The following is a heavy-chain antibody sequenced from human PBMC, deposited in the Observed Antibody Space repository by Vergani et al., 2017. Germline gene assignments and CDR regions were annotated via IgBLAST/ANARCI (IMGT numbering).Heavy chain of an antibody. V-gene: IGHV3-21*01. Sequence: EVQLVESGGGLVKRGGSLRLSCAASGFTFSSYSMNWVRQAPGKGLEWVSSISSSSSYIHYSDSLKGRFTISRDNAKSSLYRQMNSLRAEDTGVYYCARDRYYLCSGSYPYFYYYGLDVWVQGTAGTVSS. CDR1: GFTFSSYS. J-gene: IGHJ6*02. CDR3: ARDRYYLCSGSYPYFYYYGLDV. D-gene: IGHD3-10*01. CDR2: ISSSSSYI.